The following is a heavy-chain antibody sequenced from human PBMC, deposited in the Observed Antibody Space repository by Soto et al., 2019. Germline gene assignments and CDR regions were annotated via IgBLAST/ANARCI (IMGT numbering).Heavy chain of an antibody. CDR1: GYTFTSYA. V-gene: IGHV1-3*01. CDR3: ARASLRFTMFRGVMSSYFGMDV. Sequence: ASVKVSCKASGYTFTSYAMHWVRQAPGQRLEWMGWINAGNGNTKYSQKFQGRVTITRDTSASTAYMELSSLRSEDTAVYYCARASLRFTMFRGVMSSYFGMDVWGQGTTVTISS. D-gene: IGHD3-10*01. J-gene: IGHJ6*02. CDR2: INAGNGNT.